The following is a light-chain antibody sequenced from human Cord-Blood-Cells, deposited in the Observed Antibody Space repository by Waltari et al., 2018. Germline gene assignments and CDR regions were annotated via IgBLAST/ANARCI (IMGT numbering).Light chain of an antibody. Sequence: QSALTQPRSVSGSPGQSVTISCPGTSSDVGGYNYVSGYQQHPGKAPKLMLYDVSNRPSGGPDSFSGSKSGNTASLTISGLQAEDEADYYCCSYAGSYTWVFGGGTKLTVL. CDR1: SSDVGGYNY. CDR3: CSYAGSYTWV. CDR2: DVS. V-gene: IGLV2-11*01. J-gene: IGLJ3*02.